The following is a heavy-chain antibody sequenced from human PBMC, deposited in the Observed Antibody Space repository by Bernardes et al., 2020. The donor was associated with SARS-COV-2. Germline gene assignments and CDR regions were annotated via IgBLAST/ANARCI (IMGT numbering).Heavy chain of an antibody. CDR2: ITRDGTT. D-gene: IGHD2-21*01. V-gene: IGHV3-23*01. CDR3: AKWGGYGDS. J-gene: IGHJ5*02. CDR1: GFTFSTYT. Sequence: GGSLRLSCAASGFTFSTYTISWVRQAPGQGLEWVSAITRDGTTYFIDSVKGRFTISRDNSRSTVYLQLNSLRADDTAVYYCAKWGGYGDSWGQGTLVAVSS.